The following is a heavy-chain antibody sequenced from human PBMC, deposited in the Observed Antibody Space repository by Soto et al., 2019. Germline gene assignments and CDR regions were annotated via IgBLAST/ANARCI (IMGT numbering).Heavy chain of an antibody. V-gene: IGHV3-23*01. Sequence: EVQLLESGGGLVEPGGSRRLSCAASGFTFSSYTMKCSGSSTYSADSVKGRFTISRDNSKNTLYLQMNSLRVEDTAIYYCAKAWGIDYWGQGTLVTVSS. CDR3: AKAWGIDY. CDR1: GFTFSSYT. J-gene: IGHJ4*02. CDR2: SGSST. D-gene: IGHD7-27*01.